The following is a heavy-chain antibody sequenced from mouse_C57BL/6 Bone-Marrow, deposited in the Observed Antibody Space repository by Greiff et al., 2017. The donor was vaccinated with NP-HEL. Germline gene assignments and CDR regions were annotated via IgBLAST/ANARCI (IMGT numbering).Heavy chain of an antibody. CDR1: GFTFSSYA. V-gene: IGHV5-4*01. CDR3: ARDQRITTVVAKRFAY. CDR2: ISDGGSYT. D-gene: IGHD1-1*01. J-gene: IGHJ3*01. Sequence: EVKVEESGGGLVKPGGSLKLSCAASGFTFSSYAMSWVRQTPEKRLEWVATISDGGSYTYYPDNVKGRFTISRDNAKNNLYLQMSHLKSEDTAMYYCARDQRITTVVAKRFAYWGQGTLVTVSA.